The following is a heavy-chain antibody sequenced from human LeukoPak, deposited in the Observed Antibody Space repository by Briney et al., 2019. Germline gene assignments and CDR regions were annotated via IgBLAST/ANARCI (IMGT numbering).Heavy chain of an antibody. J-gene: IGHJ4*02. V-gene: IGHV1-46*01. Sequence: GASVEVSCKASGYTFTSNHIHCVRQAPGQGLEWMGVINPSGDSTSYAQKFQGRVTMTRDTSTSTVYMELSSLRSEDTAVYYCAREYSGYDNGLDYWGQGTLVTVSS. CDR3: AREYSGYDNGLDY. D-gene: IGHD5-12*01. CDR2: INPSGDST. CDR1: GYTFTSNH.